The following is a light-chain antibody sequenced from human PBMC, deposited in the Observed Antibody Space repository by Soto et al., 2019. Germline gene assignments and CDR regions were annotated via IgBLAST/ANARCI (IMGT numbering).Light chain of an antibody. CDR3: QQYGSSGT. CDR2: GAS. CDR1: QSVSNNY. J-gene: IGKJ1*01. Sequence: PGDGATPSFRASQSVSNNYLAWYQQKPGQAPRLLIYGASNRATGIPDRFSGSGSGTDFTLTISRLEPEDFAVYYCQQYGSSGTFGQGTKVDIK. V-gene: IGKV3-20*01.